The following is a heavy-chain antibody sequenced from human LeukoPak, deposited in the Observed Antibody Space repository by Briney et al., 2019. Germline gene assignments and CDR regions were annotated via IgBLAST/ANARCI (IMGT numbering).Heavy chain of an antibody. V-gene: IGHV3-23*01. CDR2: ISGTGGNT. J-gene: IGHJ4*02. D-gene: IGHD2-21*02. Sequence: GGSLRLSCVASGFVFSDYAMSWVRQAPGKGLEWVAAISGTGGNTYYADSVKGRFTISRDNSKNTLYLQINSLRAEDTALYYCAKDTFVVVTEFLYWGQGTLVTVSS. CDR3: AKDTFVVVTEFLY. CDR1: GFVFSDYA.